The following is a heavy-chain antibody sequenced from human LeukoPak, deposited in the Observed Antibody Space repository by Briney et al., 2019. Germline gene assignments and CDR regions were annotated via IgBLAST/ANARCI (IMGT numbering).Heavy chain of an antibody. V-gene: IGHV3-48*03. CDR3: ARDRVAVAGTISYYNYYYMDV. D-gene: IGHD6-19*01. CDR2: IGSSGSTI. CDR1: GFTFSSYE. Sequence: GGSLRLSCAASGFTFSSYEMNWVRQAPGKGLEWVSYIGSSGSTIYYADSRKGRFTISRDNAKNSLYLQMNSLRAEDTAVYYCARDRVAVAGTISYYNYYYMDVWGKGTTVTVSS. J-gene: IGHJ6*03.